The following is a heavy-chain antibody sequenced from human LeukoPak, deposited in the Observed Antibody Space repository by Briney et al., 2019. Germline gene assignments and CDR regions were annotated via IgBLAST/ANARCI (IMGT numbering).Heavy chain of an antibody. CDR1: GFTFSNYA. Sequence: PGGSLRLSCAASGFTFSNYAMNWVRQAPGKGLEWVSTISDSGGTTYYADSVKGRFTISRDNSKNTLYLQMNSLRAEDTAVYYCAKIYRYDSSGYYYFDYWGQGTLVTVSS. V-gene: IGHV3-23*01. CDR2: ISDSGGTT. J-gene: IGHJ4*02. CDR3: AKIYRYDSSGYYYFDY. D-gene: IGHD3-22*01.